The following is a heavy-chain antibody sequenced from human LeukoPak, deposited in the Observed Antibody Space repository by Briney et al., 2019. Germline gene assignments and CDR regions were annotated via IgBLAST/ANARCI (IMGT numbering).Heavy chain of an antibody. V-gene: IGHV3-23*01. D-gene: IGHD3-10*01. Sequence: GGPLRLSCAASRFTFSSYAMSWVRQAPGKGLVWVAVISGSGGRTYYANSVKGRFTISRDNSKNTLYLQMNSLRAEDTAVYYCAKRALLGFGELHYFDYWGQGTLVTVSS. CDR2: ISGSGGRT. CDR3: AKRALLGFGELHYFDY. J-gene: IGHJ4*02. CDR1: RFTFSSYA.